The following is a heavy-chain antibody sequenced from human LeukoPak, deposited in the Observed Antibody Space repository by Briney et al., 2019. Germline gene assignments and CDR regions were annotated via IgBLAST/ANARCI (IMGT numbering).Heavy chain of an antibody. Sequence: ASVKVSCKASGYTFTGYYMHWVRQAPGQGLEWMVWINPNSGGTNYAQKFQGRVTMTRDTSISTAYMELSRLRSDDTAVYYCARDPGSGYSFLYYFDYWGQGTLVTVSS. CDR2: INPNSGGT. V-gene: IGHV1-2*02. J-gene: IGHJ4*02. D-gene: IGHD5-18*01. CDR1: GYTFTGYY. CDR3: ARDPGSGYSFLYYFDY.